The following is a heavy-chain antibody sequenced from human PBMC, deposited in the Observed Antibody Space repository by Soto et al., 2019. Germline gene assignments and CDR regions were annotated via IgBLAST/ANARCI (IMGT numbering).Heavy chain of an antibody. J-gene: IGHJ4*02. Sequence: PSGTLSLTCAVSGGSISSGGYSWSWIRQPPGKGLEWIGYIYHSGSTYYNPSLKSRVTISVDTSKNQFSLKLSSVTAADTAVYYCARHTPAISISDHWGQGTLVTVSS. CDR2: IYHSGST. D-gene: IGHD2-15*01. CDR1: GGSISSGGYS. V-gene: IGHV4-30-2*03. CDR3: ARHTPAISISDH.